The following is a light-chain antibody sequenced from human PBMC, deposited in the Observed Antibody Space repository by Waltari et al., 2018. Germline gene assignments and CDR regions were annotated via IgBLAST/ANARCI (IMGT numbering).Light chain of an antibody. CDR3: QSYDTSLSVV. V-gene: IGLV1-40*01. Sequence: HSVLTQPPSVSGAPGQRVTISCHGSGPNTGAGEDVHWYQQLPRAAPKLLIDGSTTRPLGVPDRLFGSTSGTSASLTITGLQAEDEADYYCQSYDTSLSVVFGGGTKLTVL. CDR2: GST. CDR1: GPNTGAGED. J-gene: IGLJ3*02.